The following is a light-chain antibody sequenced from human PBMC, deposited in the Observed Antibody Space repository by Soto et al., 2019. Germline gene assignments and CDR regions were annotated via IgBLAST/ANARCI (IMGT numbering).Light chain of an antibody. CDR1: QSVSSSY. J-gene: IGKJ1*01. Sequence: EIVLTQSPGTLSLSPGERATLSCRASQSVSSSYLAWYQQKPGQAPRLLIYTASNRATGIPARFSGSGSGTDFTLTISSLEPEDFAVYYCQQRSTWPPWTFGQGTKVDIK. V-gene: IGKV3D-20*02. CDR3: QQRSTWPPWT. CDR2: TAS.